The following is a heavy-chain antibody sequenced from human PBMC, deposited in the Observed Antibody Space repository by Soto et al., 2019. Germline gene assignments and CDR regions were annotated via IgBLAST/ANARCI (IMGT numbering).Heavy chain of an antibody. J-gene: IGHJ6*02. CDR3: ARAGIAVAGTVGDYYYGMDV. CDR1: GFTFSSYA. Sequence: QVQLVESGGGVVQPGRSLRLSCAASGFTFSSYAMHWVRQAPGKGLEWVAVISYDGSNKYYADSVKGRFTISRDNSKNTLYLQMNSRRAEDTAVYYCARAGIAVAGTVGDYYYGMDVWGQGTTVTVSS. D-gene: IGHD6-19*01. CDR2: ISYDGSNK. V-gene: IGHV3-30-3*01.